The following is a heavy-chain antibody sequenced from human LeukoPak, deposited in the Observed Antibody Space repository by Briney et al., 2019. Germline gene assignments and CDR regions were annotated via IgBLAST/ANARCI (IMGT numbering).Heavy chain of an antibody. CDR2: INPNSGGT. CDR1: GYTFTGYY. Sequence: ASVKASCKASGYTFTGYYMHWVRQAPGQGLEWMGWINPNSGGTNYAQKFQGRVTMTRDTSISTAYMELSRLRSDDTAVYYCARWALYYDFWSGYSTPFDYWGQGTLVTVSS. CDR3: ARWALYYDFWSGYSTPFDY. J-gene: IGHJ4*02. D-gene: IGHD3-3*01. V-gene: IGHV1-2*02.